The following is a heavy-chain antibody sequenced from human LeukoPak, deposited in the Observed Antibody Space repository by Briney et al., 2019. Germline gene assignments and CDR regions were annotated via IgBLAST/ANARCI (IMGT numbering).Heavy chain of an antibody. CDR2: IYSGGST. J-gene: IGHJ4*02. D-gene: IGHD6-19*01. CDR3: ARELPGLYYFDY. CDR1: GFIVSSNY. Sequence: PGGSLRLSCAASGFIVSSNYMSWVRQAPGKGLEWVSVIYSGGSTYYADSVKGRFTISRDNSKNTLYLQMNSLRAEDTAVYYCARELPGLYYFDYWGQGTLVTVSS. V-gene: IGHV3-66*01.